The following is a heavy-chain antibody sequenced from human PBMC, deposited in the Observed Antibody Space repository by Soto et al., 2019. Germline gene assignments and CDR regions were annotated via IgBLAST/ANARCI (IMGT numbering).Heavy chain of an antibody. Sequence: ASVKVSCKASGYTFTSYDINWVRQATGQGLEWMGWMNPNSGNTGYAQKFQGRVTMTRNTSISTAYMELSSLRSEDTAVYYCARGITIFGVVPGWGQGTLVTVSS. CDR1: GYTFTSYD. CDR3: ARGITIFGVVPG. D-gene: IGHD3-3*01. J-gene: IGHJ4*02. V-gene: IGHV1-8*01. CDR2: MNPNSGNT.